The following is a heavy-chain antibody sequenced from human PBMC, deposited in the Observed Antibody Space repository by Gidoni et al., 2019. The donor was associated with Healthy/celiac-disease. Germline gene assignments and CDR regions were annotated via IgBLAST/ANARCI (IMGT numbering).Heavy chain of an antibody. CDR3: AKDDCSSTSCYSDY. D-gene: IGHD2-2*01. CDR1: GFTFSSYG. V-gene: IGHV3-30*18. J-gene: IGHJ4*02. CDR2: ISYDGSNK. Sequence: QVQLVESGGGVVQPGRSLRLSCAASGFTFSSYGMHWVRQAPGKGLEWVAVISYDGSNKYYADSVKGRFTISRDNSKNTLYLQMNSLRAEDTAVYYCAKDDCSSTSCYSDYWGQGTLVTVSS.